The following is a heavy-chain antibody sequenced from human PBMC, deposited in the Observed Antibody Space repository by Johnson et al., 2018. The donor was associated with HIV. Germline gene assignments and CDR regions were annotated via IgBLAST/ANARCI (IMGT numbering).Heavy chain of an antibody. CDR3: AKVHSSSSNGFDI. CDR1: GFTFSNFG. J-gene: IGHJ3*02. Sequence: HVQLVESGGGVVQPGRSLRLSCAASGFTFSNFGMHWVRQAPGKGLEWVSGINWNGGSTGYADSVKGRFTISRDNSKNTLYLQMNSLRAEDTAVYYCAKVHSSSSNGFDIWGQGTMVTVSS. D-gene: IGHD6-6*01. CDR2: INWNGGST. V-gene: IGHV3-NL1*01.